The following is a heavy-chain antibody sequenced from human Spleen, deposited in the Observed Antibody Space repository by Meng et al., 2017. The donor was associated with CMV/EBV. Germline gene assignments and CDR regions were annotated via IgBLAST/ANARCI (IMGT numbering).Heavy chain of an antibody. D-gene: IGHD5-24*01. CDR3: ARGVRGRWLRFDP. Sequence: CAVYGGSFSGYYWYWIRQPPGKGLEWIGEISHSGNTNYNPSLKSRITISVDASKNEFSLKLNSVTTADTAVYYCARGVRGRWLRFDPWGQGTLVTVSS. CDR1: GGSFSGYY. CDR2: ISHSGNT. V-gene: IGHV4-34*01. J-gene: IGHJ5*02.